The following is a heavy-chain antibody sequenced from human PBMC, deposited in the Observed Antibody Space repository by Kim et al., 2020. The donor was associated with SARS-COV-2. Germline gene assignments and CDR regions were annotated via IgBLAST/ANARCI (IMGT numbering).Heavy chain of an antibody. V-gene: IGHV3-23*01. Sequence: GGSLRLSCAASGFTLRNYAMSWVRQAPGKGLEWVSSISGSGVNTFYADSVKGRFTISRDTSTNTLYLQVNSLLADDTAIYYCAKVGRIAVASVFFYS. D-gene: IGHD6-19*01. CDR3: AKVGRIAVASVFFYS. CDR2: ISGSGVNT. J-gene: IGHJ5*01. CDR1: GFTLRNYA.